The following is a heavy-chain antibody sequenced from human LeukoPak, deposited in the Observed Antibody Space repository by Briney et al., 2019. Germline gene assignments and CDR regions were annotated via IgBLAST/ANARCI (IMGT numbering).Heavy chain of an antibody. D-gene: IGHD2-15*01. CDR1: GFTFSSYA. Sequence: GGSLRLSCAASGFTFSSYAMSWVRQAPEKGLEWVSAISGSGGVTYYADSVKGRFTISRDNAKNSLFLQMNSLRVEDTAVYYCARDNGWSADFWGQGTLVTVSS. CDR3: ARDNGWSADF. CDR2: ISGSGGVT. J-gene: IGHJ4*02. V-gene: IGHV3-23*01.